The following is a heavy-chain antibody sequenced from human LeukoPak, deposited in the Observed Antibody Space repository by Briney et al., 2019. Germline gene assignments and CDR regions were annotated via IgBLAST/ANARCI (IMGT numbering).Heavy chain of an antibody. Sequence: GASVTVSCKASGYTFISYQMHWVRQAPGQGLEWMGIINPTGGSTSHAQKFQGRVTMTRDTSTSTVYMELSSLRSEDTAVYYCARKGSSSCFDYWGQGTLVTVSS. CDR3: ARKGSSSCFDY. J-gene: IGHJ4*02. CDR2: INPTGGST. CDR1: GYTFISYQ. V-gene: IGHV1-46*01. D-gene: IGHD6-6*01.